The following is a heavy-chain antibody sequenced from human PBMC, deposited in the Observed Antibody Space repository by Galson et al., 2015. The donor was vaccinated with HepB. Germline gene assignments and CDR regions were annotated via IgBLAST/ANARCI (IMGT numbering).Heavy chain of an antibody. CDR3: AKVGLYGDPAGWLDF. CDR2: IGGSGGST. CDR1: GFTFSSYA. J-gene: IGHJ5*01. D-gene: IGHD4-17*01. Sequence: SLRLSCAASGFTFSSYAISWVRQAPRKGLEWVAAIGGSGGSTYYADSVKGRFIISRAISKNTVYLQMNNLSAEDTAVYYCAKVGLYGDPAGWLDFWGEGSLVVVSS. V-gene: IGHV3-23*01.